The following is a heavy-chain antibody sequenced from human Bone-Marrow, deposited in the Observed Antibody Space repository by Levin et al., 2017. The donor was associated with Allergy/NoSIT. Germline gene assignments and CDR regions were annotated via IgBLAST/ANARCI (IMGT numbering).Heavy chain of an antibody. CDR2: ISGSGENT. D-gene: IGHD2-21*01. J-gene: IGHJ4*02. CDR3: VRTPGAIVVTPYFDF. CDR1: GLRFSDYV. Sequence: GGSLRLSCVASGLRFSDYVLNWVRQAPGKGLEWVSVISGSGENTYYADSVKGRFTISRDTSKNTLYLQMNSLSAEDTAIYYCVRTPGAIVVTPYFDFWGQGTLVTVSS. V-gene: IGHV3-23*01.